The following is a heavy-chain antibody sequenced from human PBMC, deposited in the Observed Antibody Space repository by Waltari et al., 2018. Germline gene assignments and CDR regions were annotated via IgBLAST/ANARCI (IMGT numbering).Heavy chain of an antibody. Sequence: QVQLVQSGAEVKKPGASVKVSCKASGYTFTGYYMHWVRQAPGQGLEWMGRINPNSGGTNYEQKFQGRVTLTRDTSISTAYMELSRLRSDDTAVYYCARETRAVDYYDSSGYEFDYWGQGTLVTVSS. CDR1: GYTFTGYY. D-gene: IGHD3-22*01. J-gene: IGHJ4*02. V-gene: IGHV1-2*06. CDR2: INPNSGGT. CDR3: ARETRAVDYYDSSGYEFDY.